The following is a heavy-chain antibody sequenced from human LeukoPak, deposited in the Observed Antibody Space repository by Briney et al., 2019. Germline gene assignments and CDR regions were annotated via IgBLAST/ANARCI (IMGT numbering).Heavy chain of an antibody. V-gene: IGHV4-59*01. CDR2: IYYSGST. J-gene: IGHJ5*02. D-gene: IGHD6-13*01. CDR1: GGSLSSYY. Sequence: SETLSLTCTVSGGSLSSYYWSWIRQAPGKGLEWIGYIYYSGSTNYNPSLQSRVTISLDTSKNQFSLTLISVTSADTPVYYCPSRGAAAGYNWFDLWGQGTLVTVSS. CDR3: PSRGAAAGYNWFDL.